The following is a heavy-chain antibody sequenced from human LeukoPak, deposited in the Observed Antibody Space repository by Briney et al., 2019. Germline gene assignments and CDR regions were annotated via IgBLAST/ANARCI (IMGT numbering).Heavy chain of an antibody. V-gene: IGHV3-66*01. D-gene: IGHD6-19*01. Sequence: GGSLRLSCVGSGFTFSNAWMNWVRQAPGKGLEWVSVIYANGKTDYADSVKGRFTISRDNSKNTLYLQMNSLRAEDTAVYYCAREAGTAVDYWGQGTLVTVSS. CDR3: AREAGTAVDY. CDR2: IYANGKT. J-gene: IGHJ4*02. CDR1: GFTFSNAW.